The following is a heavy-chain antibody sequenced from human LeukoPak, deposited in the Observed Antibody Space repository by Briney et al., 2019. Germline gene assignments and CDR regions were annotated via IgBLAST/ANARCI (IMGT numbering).Heavy chain of an antibody. D-gene: IGHD2-2*01. CDR2: VRSTSYGGAT. Sequence: GGSLRLSCTASGFTFGDYAMSWFRQAPGKGLEWVGFVRSTSYGGATDYAASVKGRVTISRDEPKSIAYLLMNSLKTEDTAVYYCTRLRQDCSRNSCYYYFYYYYMDVWGKGTTVTVSS. CDR3: TRLRQDCSRNSCYYYFYYYYMDV. V-gene: IGHV3-49*03. CDR1: GFTFGDYA. J-gene: IGHJ6*03.